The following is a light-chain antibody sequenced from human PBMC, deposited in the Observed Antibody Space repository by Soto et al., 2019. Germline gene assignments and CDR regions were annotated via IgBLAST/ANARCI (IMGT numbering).Light chain of an antibody. J-gene: IGKJ1*01. CDR1: QSVSSN. Sequence: EIVMTQSPATLSVSPGDRATLSCRASQSVSSNLAWYQQRPGQAPRLLIYGASTRATGIPARFSGSGSGTEFTLTINSLQSEDFAVYYCQQYNNWPLWTFGQGTKVDIK. CDR2: GAS. CDR3: QQYNNWPLWT. V-gene: IGKV3-15*01.